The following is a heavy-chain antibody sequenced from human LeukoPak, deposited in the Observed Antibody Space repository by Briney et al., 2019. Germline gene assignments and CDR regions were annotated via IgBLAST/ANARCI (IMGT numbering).Heavy chain of an antibody. Sequence: SESLSLTCTVSGGSISSNSYDWGLIRQPPGKGLEWIGNIYYSGGTYYNASLKGRVPISVDTSKNQFSLNLNSVTAADTAVYYCARRRGYDHFDYWGQGSLVTVSS. CDR1: GGSISSNSYD. J-gene: IGHJ4*02. CDR2: IYYSGGT. CDR3: ARRRGYDHFDY. D-gene: IGHD5-12*01. V-gene: IGHV4-39*01.